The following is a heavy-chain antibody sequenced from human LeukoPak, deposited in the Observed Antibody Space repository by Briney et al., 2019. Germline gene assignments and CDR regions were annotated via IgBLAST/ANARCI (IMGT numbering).Heavy chain of an antibody. CDR2: IYTSGST. Sequence: SETLSLTCTVSGGSISSGSYYWSWIRQPAGKGLEWIGRIYTSGSTNYNPSLKSRVTISVDTSKNQFSLKLSSVTAADTAVYFCARGPYSYDSSGAFDIWGQGTMVTVSS. D-gene: IGHD3-22*01. CDR3: ARGPYSYDSSGAFDI. V-gene: IGHV4-61*02. J-gene: IGHJ3*02. CDR1: GGSISSGSYY.